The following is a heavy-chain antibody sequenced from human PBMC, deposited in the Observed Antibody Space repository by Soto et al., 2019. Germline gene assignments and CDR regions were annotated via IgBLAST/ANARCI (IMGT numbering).Heavy chain of an antibody. CDR3: ARVRNWNHFDY. CDR2: IYYSGST. Sequence: SETLSLTCTVSGGAISSGDYYWSWIRQPPGKGLEWIGYIYYSGSTSYNPSLKSRVSISIDTSKNQFSLKLNSVTAADTAVYFCARVRNWNHFDYWGRGSLVTVSS. J-gene: IGHJ4*02. V-gene: IGHV4-30-4*01. D-gene: IGHD1-1*01. CDR1: GGAISSGDYY.